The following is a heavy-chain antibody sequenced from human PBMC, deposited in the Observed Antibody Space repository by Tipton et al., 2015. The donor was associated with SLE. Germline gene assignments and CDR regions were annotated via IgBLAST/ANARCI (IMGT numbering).Heavy chain of an antibody. CDR2: IGWDGSTT. D-gene: IGHD1-26*01. CDR3: VKDLQPIVGASAGAY. Sequence: SLRLSCAASGFTFDDYAMHWVRQVPGKGLEWVSLIGWDGSTTYYADSVKGRFTISRDNSKNSLYLQMNSLRAEDTALYYCVKDLQPIVGASAGAYWGQGTLVTVSS. V-gene: IGHV3-43D*04. J-gene: IGHJ4*02. CDR1: GFTFDDYA.